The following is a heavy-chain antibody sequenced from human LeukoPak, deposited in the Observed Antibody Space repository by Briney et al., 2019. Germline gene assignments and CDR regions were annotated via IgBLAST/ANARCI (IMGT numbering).Heavy chain of an antibody. CDR2: TSSSSGTI. CDR3: ARRNDVAVAGIDV. V-gene: IGHV3-48*01. Sequence: GGSLRLSCAASGFTFSGYSMYWVRQAPGKGLEWVSYTSSSSGTIYYADSVKGRFTISRDNAKNSLYLQMNSLRAEDTAVYYCARRNDVAVAGIDVWGQGTLVTVSS. D-gene: IGHD6-19*01. J-gene: IGHJ4*02. CDR1: GFTFSGYS.